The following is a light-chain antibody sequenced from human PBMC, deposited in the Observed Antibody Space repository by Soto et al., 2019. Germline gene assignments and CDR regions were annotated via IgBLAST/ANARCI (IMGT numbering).Light chain of an antibody. J-gene: IGKJ4*01. CDR1: QYINTR. Sequence: EIVLTQSPATLSSFPGDRVTLSCRASQYINTRLAWYQHRPGQAPRLLIYDASNRAAGIPARFSGSGSGTDFTLTISSLEPEDFAIYYCQQYGSSLTFGGGTKVDIK. CDR2: DAS. V-gene: IGKV3-11*01. CDR3: QQYGSSLT.